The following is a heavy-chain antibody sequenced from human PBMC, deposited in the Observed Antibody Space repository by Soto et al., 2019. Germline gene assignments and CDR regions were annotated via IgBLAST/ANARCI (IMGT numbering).Heavy chain of an antibody. Sequence: QVQLVQSGAEVKKRGSSVKVSCKASGGNFSSYAISWVRQAPGQGLEWMGGIIPIFGTANYAQKFQGRVTITADESTSTGYMELSSLRTEDTAVYYGARYKVGYYDSSCYYWVSVPPDYYYGIDVWGEGTTVTVSS. CDR2: IIPIFGTA. J-gene: IGHJ6*04. V-gene: IGHV1-69*01. D-gene: IGHD3-22*01. CDR3: ARYKVGYYDSSCYYWVSVPPDYYYGIDV. CDR1: GGNFSSYA.